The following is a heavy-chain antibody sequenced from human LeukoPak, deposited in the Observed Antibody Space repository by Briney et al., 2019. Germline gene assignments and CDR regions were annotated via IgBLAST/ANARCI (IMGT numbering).Heavy chain of an antibody. V-gene: IGHV4-34*01. CDR1: GGSFSGYY. CDR3: ARVGVLYDILTCYPTPFED. D-gene: IGHD3-9*01. CDR2: INHSGST. J-gene: IGHJ4*02. Sequence: SETLSLTCAVYGGSFSGYYWSWIRQPPGKGLEWIGEINHSGSTNYNPSLKSRVAISVDTSKNQFSLKLSSVTAADTAVYYCARVGVLYDILTCYPTPFEDWGQGTLVTVSS.